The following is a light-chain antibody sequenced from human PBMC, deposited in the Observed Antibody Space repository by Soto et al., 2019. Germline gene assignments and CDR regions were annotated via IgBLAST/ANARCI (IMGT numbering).Light chain of an antibody. CDR1: QSVSSIY. Sequence: IVLTQSPGTLSLSPGERATLSCRASQSVSSIYLAWYQQKPGQAPRLLISGTSSRATGIPDRFSGSGSGTDFTLTISRLEPEDFAVYYCQQFGSSPLFTFGPGTKVDVK. CDR3: QQFGSSPLFT. J-gene: IGKJ3*01. CDR2: GTS. V-gene: IGKV3-20*01.